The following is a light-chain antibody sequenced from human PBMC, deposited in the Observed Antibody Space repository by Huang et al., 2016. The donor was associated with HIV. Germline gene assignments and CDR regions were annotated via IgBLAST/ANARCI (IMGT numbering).Light chain of an antibody. CDR1: QSISSSF. V-gene: IGKV3-20*01. CDR3: HQYGSSPPNT. J-gene: IGKJ2*01. CDR2: GAS. Sequence: IVLTQSPGTLSLSPGARATLSCRASQSISSSFLAWFQQKPGQAPRLLSFGASSRAACIPDRFGGSGSGTDFTLTINRLEPEDSAVYYCHQYGSSPPNTFGQGTKLEIK.